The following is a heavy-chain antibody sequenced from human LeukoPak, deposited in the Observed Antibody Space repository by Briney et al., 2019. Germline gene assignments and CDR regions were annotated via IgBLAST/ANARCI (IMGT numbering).Heavy chain of an antibody. Sequence: PGGSLRLSCSASGFTFSDYAMFWVRQAPGKGLEYVSAISSNGGNTYYADSVKGRFTISRDNSKNTLYLQMSSLRAEDTAVYYCVKPRRYTPNWSFDYWGQGTLVTVSS. CDR2: ISSNGGNT. J-gene: IGHJ4*02. CDR3: VKPRRYTPNWSFDY. V-gene: IGHV3-64D*06. D-gene: IGHD1-1*01. CDR1: GFTFSDYA.